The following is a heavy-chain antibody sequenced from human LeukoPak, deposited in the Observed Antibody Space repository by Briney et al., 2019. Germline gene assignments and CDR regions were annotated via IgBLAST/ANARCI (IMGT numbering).Heavy chain of an antibody. CDR2: SSVYNGNT. J-gene: IGHJ4*02. V-gene: IGHV1-18*01. CDR1: RYTFTRYG. CDR3: GRDLPSHYYDSSGYHYFDY. D-gene: IGHD3-22*01. Sequence: ASVKVSCKASRYTFTRYGISWVRQAPGQGLEGMGWSSVYNGNTNYTEVLQGRVTMTTDTSTSTAYMELRSLRSDDTAVYYCGRDLPSHYYDSSGYHYFDYWGQGTLVTVSS.